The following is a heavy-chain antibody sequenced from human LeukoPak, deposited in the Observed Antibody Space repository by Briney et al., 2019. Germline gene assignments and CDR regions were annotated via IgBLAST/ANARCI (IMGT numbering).Heavy chain of an antibody. V-gene: IGHV4-59*01. Sequence: PSETLSLTCTVSGGSISSYYWSWIRQPPGKGLEWIGYIYYSGSTNYNPSLKSRVTISVDTSKNQFSLKLSSVTAADTAVYYCARNKRGMVRGSLFYYYMDVWGKGTTVTVSS. CDR1: GGSISSYY. CDR2: IYYSGST. J-gene: IGHJ6*03. CDR3: ARNKRGMVRGSLFYYYMDV. D-gene: IGHD3-10*01.